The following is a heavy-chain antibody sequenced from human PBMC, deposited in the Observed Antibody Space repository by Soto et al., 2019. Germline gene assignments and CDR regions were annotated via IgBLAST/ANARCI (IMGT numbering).Heavy chain of an antibody. CDR1: GFTFSSYS. CDR3: ARGAKLGTHDAFDI. D-gene: IGHD7-27*01. J-gene: IGHJ3*02. V-gene: IGHV3-48*02. CDR2: ISSSSSTI. Sequence: GGSLRLSCAASGFTFSSYSMNWVRQAPGKGLEWVSYISSSSSTIYYADSVKGRFTISRDNAKNSLYLQMNSLRDEDTAVYYCARGAKLGTHDAFDIWGQGTMVTVSS.